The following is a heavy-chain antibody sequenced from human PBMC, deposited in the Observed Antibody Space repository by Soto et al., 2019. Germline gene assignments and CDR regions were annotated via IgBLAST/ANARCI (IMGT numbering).Heavy chain of an antibody. CDR3: ARDSRVGATTGGVDY. V-gene: IGHV3-30-3*01. J-gene: IGHJ4*02. Sequence: QVQLVESGGGVVQPGRSLRLSCAASGFTFSSYAMHWVRQAPGKGLEWVAVISYDGSNKYYADSVKGRFTISRDNSKNTLYLQMNSLRAEDTAVYYCARDSRVGATTGGVDYWGQGTLVTVSS. CDR2: ISYDGSNK. D-gene: IGHD1-26*01. CDR1: GFTFSSYA.